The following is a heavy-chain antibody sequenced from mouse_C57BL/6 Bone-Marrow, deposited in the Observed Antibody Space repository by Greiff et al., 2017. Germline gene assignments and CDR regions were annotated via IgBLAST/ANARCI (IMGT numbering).Heavy chain of an antibody. D-gene: IGHD4-1*01. Sequence: EVKLMESGGGLVQPGGSMKLSCVASGFTFSNYWMNWVRQSPEKGLEWVAQIRLKSDNSENHYAESVKGRFTISRDDYNSSVYLQMNNLRAEDTGIYYCTGTGTDVDYGGQGTTPTVSA. V-gene: IGHV6-3*01. CDR2: IRLKSDNSEN. CDR3: TGTGTDVDY. J-gene: IGHJ2*01. CDR1: GFTFSNYW.